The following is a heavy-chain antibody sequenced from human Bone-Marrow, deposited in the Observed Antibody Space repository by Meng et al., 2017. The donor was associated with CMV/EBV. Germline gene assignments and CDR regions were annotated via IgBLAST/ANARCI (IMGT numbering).Heavy chain of an antibody. D-gene: IGHD7-27*01. J-gene: IGHJ2*01. CDR2: INTYNGNT. V-gene: IGHV1-18*04. Sequence: ASVKVSCKASGYRFTTYWIGWVRQAPGQGLEWMGWINTYNGNTKFAQKFQGRVTLTTDSSTTTAFMELRSLRSDDTAVYYCARDEANWGFCDLWGRGTLVTVSS. CDR3: ARDEANWGFCDL. CDR1: GYRFTTYW.